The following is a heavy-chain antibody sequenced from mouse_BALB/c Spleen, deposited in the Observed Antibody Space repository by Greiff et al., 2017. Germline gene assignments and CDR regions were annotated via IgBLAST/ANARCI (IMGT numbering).Heavy chain of an antibody. Sequence: VQLQQSGAELMKPGASVKISCKATGYTFSSYWIEWVKQRPGHGLEWIGEILPGSGSTNYNEKFKGKATFTADTSSNTAYMQLSSLTSEDSAVYYCATDYYGSSLYWYFDVWGAGTTVTVSS. J-gene: IGHJ1*01. D-gene: IGHD1-1*01. CDR2: ILPGSGST. CDR3: ATDYYGSSLYWYFDV. V-gene: IGHV1-9*01. CDR1: GYTFSSYW.